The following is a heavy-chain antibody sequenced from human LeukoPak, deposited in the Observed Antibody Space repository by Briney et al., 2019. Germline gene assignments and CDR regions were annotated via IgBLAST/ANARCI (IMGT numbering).Heavy chain of an antibody. V-gene: IGHV3-30*02. J-gene: IGHJ4*02. CDR2: IRYDGSNK. D-gene: IGHD2-2*02. CDR1: GFTFSSYG. CDR3: AILRGDCSSTSCYTFYYFDY. Sequence: GGSLRLSCAASGFTFSSYGMHWVRQAPGKGLEWVAFIRYDGSNKYYADSVKGRFTISSDNSKNTLYLQMTSLRAEDTAVYYCAILRGDCSSTSCYTFYYFDYWGQGTLVTVSS.